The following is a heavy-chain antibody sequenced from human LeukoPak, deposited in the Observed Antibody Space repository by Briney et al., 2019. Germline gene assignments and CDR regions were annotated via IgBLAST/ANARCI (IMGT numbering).Heavy chain of an antibody. CDR3: TRRPYSSSWYYFDY. CDR1: GFIFSSYG. J-gene: IGHJ4*02. Sequence: GGSLRLSCAASGFIFSSYGMHRVRQAPGKGLEWVSYISSSGSMLHYADSVEGRFTISRDNAKNSLYLQMSSLRVEDTAVYYCTRRPYSSSWYYFDYWGQGTLVTVSS. D-gene: IGHD6-13*01. V-gene: IGHV3-48*04. CDR2: ISSSGSML.